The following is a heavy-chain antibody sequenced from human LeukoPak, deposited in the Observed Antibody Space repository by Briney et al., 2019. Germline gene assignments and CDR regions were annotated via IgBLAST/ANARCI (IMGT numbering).Heavy chain of an antibody. Sequence: GGSLRLSCAASGFTVSSNYMSWVRQAPGKGLEWVSVIYSGGSTYYADSVKGRFTISRDNSKNTLYLQMNSLRAEDTAVYYYARAKDYYYYYMDVWGKGTTVTISS. J-gene: IGHJ6*03. CDR1: GFTVSSNY. V-gene: IGHV3-53*01. CDR2: IYSGGST. CDR3: ARAKDYYYYYMDV.